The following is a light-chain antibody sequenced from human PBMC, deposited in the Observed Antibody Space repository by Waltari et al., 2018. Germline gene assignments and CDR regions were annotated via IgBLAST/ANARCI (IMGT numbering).Light chain of an antibody. CDR1: QGVGSY. J-gene: IGKJ4*01. CDR3: QQVNTYPLT. CDR2: AAS. V-gene: IGKV1-9*01. Sequence: DVQLTQSPSFLSASVGARVTITCRASQGVGSYLAWYQQKPGEAPKLLIHAASTLQSGVPSRFSGSSSGTEFTLTVSSLQPEDFGTYYCQQVNTYPLTFGGGTKVEI.